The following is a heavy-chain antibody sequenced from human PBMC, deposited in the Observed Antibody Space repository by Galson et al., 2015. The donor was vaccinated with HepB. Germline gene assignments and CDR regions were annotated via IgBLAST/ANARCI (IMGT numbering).Heavy chain of an antibody. J-gene: IGHJ6*02. Sequence: ETLSLTCAVYGGSFSGYYWSWIRQPPGKGLEWIGEINHSGSTNYNPSLKSRVTISVDTSKNQFSLKLSSVTAADTAVYYCARLGPVSWYGMDVWGQGTTVTVSS. V-gene: IGHV4-34*01. D-gene: IGHD3-10*01. CDR2: INHSGST. CDR3: ARLGPVSWYGMDV. CDR1: GGSFSGYY.